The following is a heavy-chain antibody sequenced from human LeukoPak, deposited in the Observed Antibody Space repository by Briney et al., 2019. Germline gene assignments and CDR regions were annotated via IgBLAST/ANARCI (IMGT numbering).Heavy chain of an antibody. Sequence: KPWAPPSLPCPFSGASISSSSFWGWLRRPPGRGLEWIRHIFYSRTTYYNPSLKSPLTLSAHTSDNPFSLKFSSVTATHTAIYYCARRGITYSTSYFDSWGQGVLVTVSP. CDR3: ARRGITYSTSYFDS. CDR2: IFYSRTT. CDR1: GASISSSSF. D-gene: IGHD2-2*01. J-gene: IGHJ4*02. V-gene: IGHV4-39*02.